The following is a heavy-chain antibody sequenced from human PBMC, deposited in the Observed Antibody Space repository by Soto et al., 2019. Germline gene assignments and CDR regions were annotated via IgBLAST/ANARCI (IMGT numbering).Heavy chain of an antibody. CDR2: IVPMLGTP. J-gene: IGHJ6*02. D-gene: IGHD1-26*01. CDR1: GGTFDNFI. Sequence: SVKVSCKASGGTFDNFIMNWLRQTPGRGLEWMGGIVPMLGTPTYAEKFKGRVTISATGSTSTMYMEVTSLRSEDTAIYYCARNGTYSSSLSQYSGMDVWGQGTTVTVSS. V-gene: IGHV1-69*13. CDR3: ARNGTYSSSLSQYSGMDV.